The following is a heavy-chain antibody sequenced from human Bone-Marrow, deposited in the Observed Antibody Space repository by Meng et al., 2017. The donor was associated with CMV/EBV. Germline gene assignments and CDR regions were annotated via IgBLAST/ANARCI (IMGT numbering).Heavy chain of an antibody. D-gene: IGHD6-13*01. J-gene: IGHJ4*02. CDR1: GGSISSYY. V-gene: IGHV4-59*01. CDR2: IYYSGST. CDR3: AREWSSSWVID. Sequence: ESLKISCTVSGGSISSYYWSWIRQPPGKGLEWIGYIYYSGSTNYNPSLKSRVTISVDTSKNQFSLKLSSVTAADTAVYYCAREWSSSWVIDWGQGTLVTVSS.